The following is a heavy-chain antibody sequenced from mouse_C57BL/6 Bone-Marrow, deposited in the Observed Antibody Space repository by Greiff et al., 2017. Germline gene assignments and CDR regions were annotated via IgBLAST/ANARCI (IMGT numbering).Heavy chain of an antibody. D-gene: IGHD3-2*02. CDR1: GFNIKDDY. Sequence: EVQLQQSGAELVRPGASVKLSCTASGFNIKDDYMNWVKQRPEQGLEWIGWIDPENGDTEYASKFQGKATITADTSSNTAYLQLSSLTSEDTAVYYCTGTAQATAYWGQGTLVTVSA. J-gene: IGHJ3*01. CDR2: IDPENGDT. CDR3: TGTAQATAY. V-gene: IGHV14-4*01.